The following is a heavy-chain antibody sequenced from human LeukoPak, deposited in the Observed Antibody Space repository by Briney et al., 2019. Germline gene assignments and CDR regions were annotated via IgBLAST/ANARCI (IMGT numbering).Heavy chain of an antibody. Sequence: GGSLRLSCAASGFTFSSYGMHWVRQAPGKGLEWVAFIRYDGSNKYYADSVKGRFTISRDNSKNTLYLQVNSLRAEDTAVYYCAKAALRGIAAAGTFPDYFDYWGQGTLVTVSS. CDR1: GFTFSSYG. CDR2: IRYDGSNK. V-gene: IGHV3-30*02. CDR3: AKAALRGIAAAGTFPDYFDY. D-gene: IGHD6-13*01. J-gene: IGHJ4*02.